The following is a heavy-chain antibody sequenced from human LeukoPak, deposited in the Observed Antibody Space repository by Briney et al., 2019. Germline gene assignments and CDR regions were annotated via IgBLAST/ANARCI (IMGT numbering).Heavy chain of an antibody. CDR2: INPSGGST. D-gene: IGHD5-24*01. J-gene: IGHJ5*02. CDR1: GYTFTSYY. V-gene: IGHV1-46*01. CDR3: ATNQEREIDGTLYNWFDP. Sequence: ASVKVSCKASGYTFTSYYMHWVRQAPGQGLEWMGIINPSGGSTSYAQKFQGRVTMTRDMSTSTVYMELSSLRSEDTAVYYCATNQEREIDGTLYNWFDPWGQGTLVTVSS.